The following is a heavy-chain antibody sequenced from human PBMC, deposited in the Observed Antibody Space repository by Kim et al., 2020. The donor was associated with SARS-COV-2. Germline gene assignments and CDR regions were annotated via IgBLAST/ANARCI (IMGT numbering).Heavy chain of an antibody. J-gene: IGHJ6*02. CDR2: INPRGGST. Sequence: ASVKVSCKASGFTFTSYYMHWVRQAPGQGLEWMGIINPRGGSTSYAQKFQGRVTMTRDTSTSTVYMELSSLRYEDTAFYYCARVLVGTTGYGLDVWGQGTTVTVSS. CDR3: ARVLVGTTGYGLDV. D-gene: IGHD1-26*01. V-gene: IGHV1-46*01. CDR1: GFTFTSYY.